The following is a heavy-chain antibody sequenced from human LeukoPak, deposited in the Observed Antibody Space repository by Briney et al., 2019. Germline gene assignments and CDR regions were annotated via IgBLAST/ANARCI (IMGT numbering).Heavy chain of an antibody. CDR3: AKDYDPSSSWTLYYYYYYGMDV. V-gene: IGHV3-30*18. D-gene: IGHD6-13*01. CDR1: GFTFSSYG. Sequence: LGGSLRLSCAASGFTFSSYGMHWVRQAPGKGLEWVAVISYDGSNKYYADSVKGRFTISRDNSKNTLYLQMNSLRAEDTAVYYCAKDYDPSSSWTLYYYYYYGMDVWGQGTTVTVSS. J-gene: IGHJ6*02. CDR2: ISYDGSNK.